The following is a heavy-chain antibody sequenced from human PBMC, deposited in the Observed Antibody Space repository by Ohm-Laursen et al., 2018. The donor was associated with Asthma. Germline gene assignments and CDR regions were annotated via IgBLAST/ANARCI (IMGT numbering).Heavy chain of an antibody. CDR3: ARDAGAGTEYFDY. D-gene: IGHD6-19*01. J-gene: IGHJ4*02. CDR1: GFTFSSYA. Sequence: SLRLSCAASGFTFSSYAMSWVRQAPGKGLEWVSAISGSGGSTYYADSVKGRFTISRDNSKNTLYLQMNSLRAEDTAVYYCARDAGAGTEYFDYWGQGTLVTVSS. V-gene: IGHV3-23*01. CDR2: ISGSGGST.